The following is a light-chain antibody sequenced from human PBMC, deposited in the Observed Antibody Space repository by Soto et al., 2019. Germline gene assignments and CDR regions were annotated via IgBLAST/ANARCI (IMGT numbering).Light chain of an antibody. V-gene: IGLV2-14*01. Sequence: QSVLTQPASVPGSPGQSITISCTGTSSDVGGYNYVSWYQQHPGKAPKLMIYDVSNRPSGVSNRFSGSKSGNTASLTISGLQAEDEADYYCSSYTSSSRLFGTGTKVTVL. J-gene: IGLJ1*01. CDR3: SSYTSSSRL. CDR2: DVS. CDR1: SSDVGGYNY.